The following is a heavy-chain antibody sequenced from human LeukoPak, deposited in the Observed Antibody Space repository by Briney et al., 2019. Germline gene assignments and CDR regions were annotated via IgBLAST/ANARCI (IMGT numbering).Heavy chain of an antibody. Sequence: GGSLRLSCAASEFTFSRYGMNWVRQPPGKGLEWVSSISWSSTYIYYAESVKGRFTISRGNAKNSLFLQMNTLRAEDTAVYYCASGSYSFDFWGQGALVTVSS. J-gene: IGHJ4*02. CDR2: ISWSSTYI. D-gene: IGHD1-26*01. CDR3: ASGSYSFDF. CDR1: EFTFSRYG. V-gene: IGHV3-21*06.